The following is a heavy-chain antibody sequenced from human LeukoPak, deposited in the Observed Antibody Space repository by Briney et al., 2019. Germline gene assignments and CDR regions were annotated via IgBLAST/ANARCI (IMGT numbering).Heavy chain of an antibody. J-gene: IGHJ4*02. CDR1: GGSISSSSHH. Sequence: SETLSLTCTVSGGSISSSSHHWAWIRQPPGKGLEWIASIYYTGNSYYNPSLRSRLTISVDSSKDQFSLRLSSVTAADTAVYYCSREHYSTSDYWGRGILVTVSS. D-gene: IGHD1/OR15-1a*01. CDR2: IYYTGNS. CDR3: SREHYSTSDY. V-gene: IGHV4-39*01.